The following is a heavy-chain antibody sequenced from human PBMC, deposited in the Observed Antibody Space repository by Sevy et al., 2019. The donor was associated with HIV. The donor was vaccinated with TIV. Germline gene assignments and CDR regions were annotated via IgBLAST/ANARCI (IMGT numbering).Heavy chain of an antibody. J-gene: IGHJ3*02. CDR1: GFTFSSYA. Sequence: GGSLRLSCAASGFTFSSYAMSWVRQAPGKGLEWVSAISGSGGSTYYADSVKGRFTISRDNSKNTLYLQMNSLRAEDTAVYYCAKEGIPAAGTTGTGAFDIWGQGTMVTVSS. CDR2: ISGSGGST. V-gene: IGHV3-23*01. CDR3: AKEGIPAAGTTGTGAFDI. D-gene: IGHD6-13*01.